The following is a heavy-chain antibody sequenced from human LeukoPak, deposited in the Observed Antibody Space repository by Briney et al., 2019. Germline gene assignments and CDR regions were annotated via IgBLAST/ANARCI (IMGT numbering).Heavy chain of an antibody. CDR2: IRSKAYGGTT. V-gene: IGHV3-49*03. Sequence: GGSLRLSCAAFGFPLSSYAMSWFRQAPGKGLEWVGFIRSKAYGGTTEYAASVKGRFTISRDDSKSIAYLQMNSLKTEDTAVYYCTRGSNWGTGTPNWFDPWGQGTLVTVSS. CDR3: TRGSNWGTGTPNWFDP. CDR1: GFPLSSYA. D-gene: IGHD1-14*01. J-gene: IGHJ5*02.